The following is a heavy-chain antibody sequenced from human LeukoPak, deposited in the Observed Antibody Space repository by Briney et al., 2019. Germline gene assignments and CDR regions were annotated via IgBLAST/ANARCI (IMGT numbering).Heavy chain of an antibody. J-gene: IGHJ4*02. CDR2: ISYDGSNK. V-gene: IGHV3-30-3*01. Sequence: QSGGSLRLSCAASGFTFSSYAMHWVRQAPGKGLEWVAVISYDGSNKYYADSVKGRFTISRDNSKNTLYLQMNSLRAEDTAVYYCAKGGIRYYDSSGYLRDWGQGTLVTVSS. CDR1: GFTFSSYA. CDR3: AKGGIRYYDSSGYLRD. D-gene: IGHD3-22*01.